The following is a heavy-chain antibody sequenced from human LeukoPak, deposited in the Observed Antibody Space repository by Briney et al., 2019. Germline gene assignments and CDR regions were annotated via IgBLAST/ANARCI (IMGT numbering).Heavy chain of an antibody. Sequence: SSETLSLTCTVSGGSISSYYWSWIRQPPGKGLEWIGYISDSGSTNYNPSLKSRVTISVDTSKNQFSLKLSSVTAADTAVYYCARGGYSSTFYYFDYWGQGTLVTVSS. J-gene: IGHJ4*02. D-gene: IGHD6-13*01. V-gene: IGHV4-59*01. CDR1: GGSISSYY. CDR3: ARGGYSSTFYYFDY. CDR2: ISDSGST.